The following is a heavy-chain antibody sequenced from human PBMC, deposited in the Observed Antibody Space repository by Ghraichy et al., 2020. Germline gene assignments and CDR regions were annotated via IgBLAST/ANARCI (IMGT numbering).Heavy chain of an antibody. Sequence: SETLSLTCTVSGGSITDYHWTWIRQPPGKGLEWLGHIYYNENTKYHPSIKSRITISGDTTNNQFSLKLISVTAADTAVYYCARQNYGDFGWGGDYFYGMDVWVQGTTVTVS. CDR3: ARQNYGDFGWGGDYFYGMDV. V-gene: IGHV4-59*08. CDR2: IYYNENT. J-gene: IGHJ6*02. D-gene: IGHD4-17*01. CDR1: GGSITDYH.